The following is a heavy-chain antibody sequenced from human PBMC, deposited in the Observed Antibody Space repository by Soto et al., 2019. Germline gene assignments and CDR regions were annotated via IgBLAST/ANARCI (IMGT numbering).Heavy chain of an antibody. CDR3: ARSMVVNAIDY. V-gene: IGHV1-3*05. Sequence: QVQLVQSGAEEKKPGASVKVSCKASGYTFTSYAMHWVRQAPGQRLEGMGWINAGNGNTKYSQKFQGRVTITRDTSASTAYMELSSLRSEDTAVYSCARSMVVNAIDYVGQGALVTVPS. CDR1: GYTFTSYA. D-gene: IGHD2-8*02. CDR2: INAGNGNT. J-gene: IGHJ4*02.